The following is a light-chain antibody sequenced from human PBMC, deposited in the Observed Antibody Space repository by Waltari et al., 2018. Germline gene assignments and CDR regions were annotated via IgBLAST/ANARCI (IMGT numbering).Light chain of an antibody. CDR1: QGIRSW. CDR3: QQANSFPVT. Sequence: DIQMTQSPSSVSASVGDRVTITCRASQGIRSWLVWYQQKPGKAPKLLIYAASNLQSGVPSRFSGSGSGTDFTLTISSLQPEDFATYYCQQANSFPVTFGPGTKVDIK. CDR2: AAS. J-gene: IGKJ3*01. V-gene: IGKV1-12*01.